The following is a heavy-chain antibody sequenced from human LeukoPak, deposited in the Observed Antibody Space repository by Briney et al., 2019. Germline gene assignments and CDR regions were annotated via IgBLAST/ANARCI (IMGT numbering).Heavy chain of an antibody. J-gene: IGHJ5*02. V-gene: IGHV3-64*04. CDR2: ISSNGGST. D-gene: IGHD3/OR15-3a*01. Sequence: GGSLRLSCSASGFTFSSYAMHWVRQAPGKGLEYVSAISSNGGSTYYADSVKGRFTISRDNSKNTLYLQMNSLRAEDTAVYYCAKGAYDFWSGYKYNWFDPWGQRTLVTVSS. CDR3: AKGAYDFWSGYKYNWFDP. CDR1: GFTFSSYA.